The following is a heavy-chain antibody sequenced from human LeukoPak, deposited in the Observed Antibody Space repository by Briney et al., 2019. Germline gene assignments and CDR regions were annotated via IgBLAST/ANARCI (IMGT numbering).Heavy chain of an antibody. V-gene: IGHV1-2*02. Sequence: GESLKISCKASGYTFTGYYMHWVRQAPGQGLEWMGWINPNSGGTNYAQKFQGRVTMTRDTSISTAYMELSRLRSDDTAVYYCASKLYSSGPDYWGQGTLVTVSS. CDR1: GYTFTGYY. D-gene: IGHD6-19*01. CDR3: ASKLYSSGPDY. CDR2: INPNSGGT. J-gene: IGHJ4*02.